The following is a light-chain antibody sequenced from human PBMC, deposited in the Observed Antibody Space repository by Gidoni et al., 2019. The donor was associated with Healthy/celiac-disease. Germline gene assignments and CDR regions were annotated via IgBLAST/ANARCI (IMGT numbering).Light chain of an antibody. CDR1: QDISNY. J-gene: IGKJ4*01. CDR2: DAS. CDR3: QQYDNLPPLT. V-gene: IGKV1-33*01. Sequence: DIQMTQSPSSLSASGGDRVTITCQASQDISNYLNWYQQKPGKAPKLLIYDASNLETGVPSRFSGSGSGTDFTFTISSLQPEDIATYYCQQYDNLPPLTFXGXTKVEIK.